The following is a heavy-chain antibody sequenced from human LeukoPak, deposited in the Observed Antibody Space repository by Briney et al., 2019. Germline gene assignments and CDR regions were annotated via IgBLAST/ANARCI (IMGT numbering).Heavy chain of an antibody. CDR2: MNPNSGNT. J-gene: IGHJ4*02. CDR1: GYTFTSYD. CDR3: ARGLHYYDSSGSSGEY. Sequence: ASVKVSCKASGYTFTSYDINWVRQATGQGLEWMGWMNPNSGNTGYAQKFQGRVTITRNTSISTAYMELSSLRSEDTAVYYCARGLHYYDSSGSSGEYWGQGTLVTVSS. D-gene: IGHD3-22*01. V-gene: IGHV1-8*03.